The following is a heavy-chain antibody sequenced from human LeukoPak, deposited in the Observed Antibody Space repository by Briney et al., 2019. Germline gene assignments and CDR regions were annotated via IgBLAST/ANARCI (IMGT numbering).Heavy chain of an antibody. CDR1: GYSFTSYG. CDR3: ARGSGKGWFGELLQPHAFDI. J-gene: IGHJ3*02. Sequence: ASVKVSCKASGYSFTSYGISWVRQAPGQGLEWMGWISAYNGHTDYAQKFQGRVTMTTDTSTSTAYMELRSLRSDDTAVDFCARGSGKGWFGELLQPHAFDIWGQGTVVTVCS. D-gene: IGHD3-10*01. V-gene: IGHV1-18*01. CDR2: ISAYNGHT.